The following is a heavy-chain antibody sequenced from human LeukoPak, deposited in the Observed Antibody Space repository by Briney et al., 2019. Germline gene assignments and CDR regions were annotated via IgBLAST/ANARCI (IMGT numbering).Heavy chain of an antibody. CDR2: IWYDGTNK. J-gene: IGHJ4*02. D-gene: IGHD4-17*01. Sequence: PGRSLRLSCAASGFTFSSYGMHWVRQAPGKGLEWVSVIWYDGTNKYYADSVKGRFTISRDNSKNTLYLQMNSLRAEDTAVYYCARNPYGDYYFDHWGQGTLVTVSS. CDR3: ARNPYGDYYFDH. CDR1: GFTFSSYG. V-gene: IGHV3-33*01.